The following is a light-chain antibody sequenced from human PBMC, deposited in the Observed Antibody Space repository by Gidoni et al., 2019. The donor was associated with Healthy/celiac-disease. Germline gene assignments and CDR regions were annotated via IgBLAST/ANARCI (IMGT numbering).Light chain of an antibody. Sequence: DSQMTQSPSSLSASVGDRVTITCQASKSINSDLNWYQQKQGKAPKLLLYAASSLPSGVPSRFSGSGSGTDFTLTSISLQPKDFATCYCQRSYITLTFGPGTKVDIK. J-gene: IGKJ3*01. CDR1: KSINSD. CDR3: QRSYITLT. V-gene: IGKV1-39*01. CDR2: AAS.